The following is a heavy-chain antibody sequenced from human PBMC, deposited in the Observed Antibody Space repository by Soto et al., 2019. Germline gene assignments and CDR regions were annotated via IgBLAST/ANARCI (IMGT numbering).Heavy chain of an antibody. CDR3: ARVGLDYYMDV. V-gene: IGHV3-48*01. CDR1: GFTFSSYS. CDR2: ISSSSSTI. Sequence: GGSLRLSCAASGFTFSSYSMNWVRQAPGKGLEWVSYISSSSSTIYYADSVKGRFTISRDNAKNSLYLQMNSLRAEDTAVYYCARVGLDYYMDVWGKGTTVTVSS. J-gene: IGHJ6*03.